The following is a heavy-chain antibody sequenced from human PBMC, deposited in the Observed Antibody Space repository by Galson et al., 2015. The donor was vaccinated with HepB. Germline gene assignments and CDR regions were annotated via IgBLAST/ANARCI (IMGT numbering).Heavy chain of an antibody. CDR1: GFTFSSYA. CDR3: AKVPDYGGRAGKFDY. J-gene: IGHJ4*02. CDR2: ISGSGGST. Sequence: SLRLSCAASGFTFSSYAMSWVRQAPGKGLEWVSAISGSGGSTYYADSVKGRFTISRDNSKNTLYLQMNSLRAEDTAVYYCAKVPDYGGRAGKFDYWGQGTLVTVSS. V-gene: IGHV3-23*01. D-gene: IGHD4-23*01.